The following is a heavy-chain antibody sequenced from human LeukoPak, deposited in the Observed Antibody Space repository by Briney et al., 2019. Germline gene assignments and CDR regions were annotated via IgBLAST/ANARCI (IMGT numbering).Heavy chain of an antibody. D-gene: IGHD3-22*01. CDR3: AKKAGGRRTYYYDSSGYCLDY. Sequence: GGSLGLSCAASGFPFNTYAMSWVRQAPGKGLEWVSSISGSGGATYYADSVKGRFSISRDNSKNTLNLQMNRLRAADTAVYYCAKKAGGRRTYYYDSSGYCLDYWGQGTLVTVSS. J-gene: IGHJ4*02. CDR1: GFPFNTYA. V-gene: IGHV3-23*01. CDR2: ISGSGGAT.